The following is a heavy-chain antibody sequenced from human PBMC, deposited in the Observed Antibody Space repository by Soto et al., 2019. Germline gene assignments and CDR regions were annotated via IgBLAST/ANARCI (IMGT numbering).Heavy chain of an antibody. CDR1: GFTFSSYS. J-gene: IGHJ5*02. Sequence: PGGSLGLSCAASGFTFSSYSMNWVRQAPGKGLEWVSYISSSSNSIYYADSVKGRFTISRDNAKNSLHLQMNSLRADDTAVYYCTRGQGGSFDSWFDPWGQGTLVTVSS. V-gene: IGHV3-48*01. CDR2: ISSSSNSI. D-gene: IGHD1-26*01. CDR3: TRGQGGSFDSWFDP.